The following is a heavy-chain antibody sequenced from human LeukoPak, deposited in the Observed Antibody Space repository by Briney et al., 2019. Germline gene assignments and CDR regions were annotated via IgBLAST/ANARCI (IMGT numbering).Heavy chain of an antibody. CDR2: IIPIFGTA. D-gene: IGHD1-26*01. CDR3: ARGPGIVGARDSDF. J-gene: IGHJ4*02. V-gene: IGHV1-69*05. CDR1: GGTFSSYA. Sequence: ASVKVSCKASGGTFSSYAISWVRQAPGQGLEWMGRIIPIFGTANYAQKFQGRVTITTDESTSTAYMELSSLRSEDTGVDYCARGPGIVGARDSDFWGQGTLVTVSS.